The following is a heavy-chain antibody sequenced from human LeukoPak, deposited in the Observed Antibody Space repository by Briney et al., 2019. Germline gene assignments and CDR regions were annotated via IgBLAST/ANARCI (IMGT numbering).Heavy chain of an antibody. D-gene: IGHD6-6*01. CDR1: GGSISSYY. Sequence: SETLSLTCTVSGGSISSYYWSWLRQPPGKGLEWIGYIYYSGSTNYNPSLKSRVTISVDTSKNQFSLKLSSVTAADTAVYYCARRRQLYDYWGQGTLVTVSS. J-gene: IGHJ4*02. CDR2: IYYSGST. CDR3: ARRRQLYDY. V-gene: IGHV4-59*08.